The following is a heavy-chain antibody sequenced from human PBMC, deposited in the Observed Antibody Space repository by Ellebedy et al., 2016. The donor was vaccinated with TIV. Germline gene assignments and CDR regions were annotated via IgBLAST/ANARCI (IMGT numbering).Heavy chain of an antibody. J-gene: IGHJ5*02. Sequence: SVKVSCXASGGTFSSYAICWVRQAPGQGLEWVGRIIPLLGTANYAQKFHGRVTITADRSTTTAYMELSSLKSEDTAIYYCARAFPSDYVWGSYRPPASWGQGTLVTVSS. D-gene: IGHD3-16*02. CDR2: IIPLLGTA. CDR3: ARAFPSDYVWGSYRPPAS. CDR1: GGTFSSYA. V-gene: IGHV1-69*04.